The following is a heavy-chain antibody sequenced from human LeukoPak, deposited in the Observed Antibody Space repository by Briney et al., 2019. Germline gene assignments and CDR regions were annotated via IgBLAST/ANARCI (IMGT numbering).Heavy chain of an antibody. CDR2: ISAYNGNT. D-gene: IGHD6-19*01. CDR3: ARVGYSSGWSNDAFDI. Sequence: ASVKVSCKASGYTFTSYGISWVRQAPGQGLEWMGWISAYNGNTNYAQKLQGRVTMTTDTSTSTAYMELRSLRSEDTAVYYCARVGYSSGWSNDAFDIWGQGTMVTVSS. J-gene: IGHJ3*02. V-gene: IGHV1-18*01. CDR1: GYTFTSYG.